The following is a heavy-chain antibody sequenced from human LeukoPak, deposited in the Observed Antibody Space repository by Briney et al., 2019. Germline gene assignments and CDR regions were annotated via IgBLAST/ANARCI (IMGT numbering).Heavy chain of an antibody. CDR1: GFTFTNYW. Sequence: GGSLRLSCAVSGFTFTNYWMSWVRQAPGKGLEWVSSITPRGDYIYYADSLKGRFTISRDNAKNSLYLQMSSLRAEDTAVYYCVRHRTASDYWGQGALVTVSS. CDR3: VRHRTASDY. J-gene: IGHJ4*02. V-gene: IGHV3-21*01. D-gene: IGHD1-1*01. CDR2: ITPRGDYI.